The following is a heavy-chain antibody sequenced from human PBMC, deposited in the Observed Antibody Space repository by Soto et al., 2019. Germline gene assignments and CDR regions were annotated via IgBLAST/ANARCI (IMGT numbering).Heavy chain of an antibody. J-gene: IGHJ5*02. CDR3: ARQDRITFGGDWFDP. CDR2: IYYSGST. V-gene: IGHV4-59*01. Sequence: SETLSLTCTVSGGSISSYYWSWIRQPPGKGLEWIGYIYYSGSTNYNPSLKSRVTISVDTSKNQFSLKLGSVTAADTAVYYCARQDRITFGGDWFDPWGQGTLVTVSS. D-gene: IGHD3-16*01. CDR1: GGSISSYY.